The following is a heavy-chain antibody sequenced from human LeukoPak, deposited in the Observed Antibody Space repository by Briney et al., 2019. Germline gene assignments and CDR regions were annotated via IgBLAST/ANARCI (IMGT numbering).Heavy chain of an antibody. CDR1: GYTFTSYD. Sequence: ASVKVSCKASGYTFTSYDINWVRQATGQGLEWMGWMNPNSGNTGYAQKFQGRVTMTRNTSISTAYVELSSLRSEDTAVYYCARRGSSGWIPYYYYYMDVWGKGTTVTVSS. D-gene: IGHD6-19*01. V-gene: IGHV1-8*01. J-gene: IGHJ6*03. CDR3: ARRGSSGWIPYYYYYMDV. CDR2: MNPNSGNT.